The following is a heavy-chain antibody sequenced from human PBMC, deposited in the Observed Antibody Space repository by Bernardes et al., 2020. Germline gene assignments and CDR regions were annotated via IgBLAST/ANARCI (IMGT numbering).Heavy chain of an antibody. CDR3: ARTIVVVPAAPPDAFDI. Sequence: SGHTLSKPTQTLTLTCPFSWFSLSPSGMCVSWIRQPPGKALEWLALIDWDDDKYYSTSLKTRLTISKDTSKNQVVLTMTNMDPVDTATYYCARTIVVVPAAPPDAFDIWGQGTMVAVSS. D-gene: IGHD2-2*01. J-gene: IGHJ3*02. CDR1: WFSLSPSGMC. V-gene: IGHV2-70*01. CDR2: IDWDDDK.